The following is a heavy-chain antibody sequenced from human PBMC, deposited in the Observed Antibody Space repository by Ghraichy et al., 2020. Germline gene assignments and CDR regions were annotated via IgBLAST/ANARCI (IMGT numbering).Heavy chain of an antibody. V-gene: IGHV3-21*01. CDR3: ARLSLDSSIDY. J-gene: IGHJ4*02. Sequence: GGSLRLSCAASGFTFSSYTMNWVRQAPGKGLEWVSSISSSSTYIYYADSVKGRFTISRDNTKNSLYLQMNSLGAEDTAVYYCARLSLDSSIDYWGQGTLVTVSS. CDR2: ISSSSTYI. CDR1: GFTFSSYT. D-gene: IGHD3-16*02.